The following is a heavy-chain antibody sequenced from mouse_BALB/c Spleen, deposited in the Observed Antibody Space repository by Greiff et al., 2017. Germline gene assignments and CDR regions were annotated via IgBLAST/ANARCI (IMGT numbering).Heavy chain of an antibody. D-gene: IGHD2-10*02. J-gene: IGHJ2*01. CDR1: GFTFSSYG. CDR2: INSNGGST. V-gene: IGHV5-6-3*01. Sequence: EVQVVESGGGLVQPGGSLKLSCAASGFTFSSYGMSWVRQTPDKRLELVATINSNGGSTYYPDSVKGRFTISRDNAKNTLYLQMSSLKSEDTAMYYCAREGYGLDYWGQGTTLTVSS. CDR3: AREGYGLDY.